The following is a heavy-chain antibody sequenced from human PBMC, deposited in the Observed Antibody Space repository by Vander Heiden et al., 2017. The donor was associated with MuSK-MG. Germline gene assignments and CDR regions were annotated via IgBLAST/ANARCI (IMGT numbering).Heavy chain of an antibody. CDR3: ATAKTAYYFDY. CDR1: GFTFSSYT. V-gene: IGHV3-21*01. CDR2: ISSSSSYI. J-gene: IGHJ4*02. Sequence: EVQLVASGGGLVKPGGSLRLSCAASGFTFSSYTMNWVRPAPGKGLEWVSSISSSSSYIYYANSVKGRFTISRDNAKNSLYLQRNSLRAEDTAVYYCATAKTAYYFDYWGQGTLVTSPQ.